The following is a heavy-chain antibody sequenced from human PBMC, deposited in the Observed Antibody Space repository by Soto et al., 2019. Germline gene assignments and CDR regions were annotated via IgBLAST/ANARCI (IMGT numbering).Heavy chain of an antibody. J-gene: IGHJ6*02. CDR1: GFTFSSYA. CDR2: ISYDGSNK. CDR3: ARGYCTNGVCYDRYYYYYGMDV. Sequence: GGSLRLSCAASGFTFSSYAMHWVRQAPGKGLEWVAVISYDGSNKYYADSVKGRFTISRDNSKNTLYLQMNSLRAEDTAVYYCARGYCTNGVCYDRYYYYYGMDVWGQGTTVTVSS. V-gene: IGHV3-30-3*01. D-gene: IGHD2-8*01.